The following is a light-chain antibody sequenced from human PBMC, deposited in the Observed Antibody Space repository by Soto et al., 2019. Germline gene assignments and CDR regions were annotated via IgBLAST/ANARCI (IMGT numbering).Light chain of an antibody. Sequence: DIQMTQSPSTLSASVGDRVVITCRASQNINKWLAWYQQKPGKAPKXLIYDASTLETGVPSRFSGSGSGTECTLTISSLQPDDFATFYCQQYDTFPRTFGQGTKVDIK. CDR2: DAS. J-gene: IGKJ1*01. V-gene: IGKV1-5*01. CDR3: QQYDTFPRT. CDR1: QNINKW.